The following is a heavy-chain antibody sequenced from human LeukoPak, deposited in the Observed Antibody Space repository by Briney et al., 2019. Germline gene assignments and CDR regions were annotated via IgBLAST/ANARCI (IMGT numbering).Heavy chain of an antibody. Sequence: PGGSLRLSCAASGFTFSSYSMNWVRQAPGKGLEWVSSISSSSSYIYYADSVKGRFTISRDNAKNSLYLQMNSLRAEDTAVYYCAREVYYDILTGSEGFDYWGQGTLVTVSS. CDR2: ISSSSSYI. CDR1: GFTFSSYS. D-gene: IGHD3-9*01. V-gene: IGHV3-21*01. J-gene: IGHJ4*02. CDR3: AREVYYDILTGSEGFDY.